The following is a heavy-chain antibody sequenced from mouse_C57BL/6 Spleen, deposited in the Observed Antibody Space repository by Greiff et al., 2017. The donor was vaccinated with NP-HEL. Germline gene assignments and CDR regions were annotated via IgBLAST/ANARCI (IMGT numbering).Heavy chain of an antibody. CDR3: ARGDYEGHDMDY. Sequence: EVKLMESGPGLVHPSQSLSLTCSVTCYSIPSGYYWNWIRQFPGNKLEWMGYISYDGSNTYNPSLTNRISITRDTSKNKFFLKLNTVTTEDTDTYYCARGDYEGHDMDYWGKGTSVTVSS. D-gene: IGHD2-4*01. J-gene: IGHJ4*01. CDR1: CYSIPSGYY. CDR2: ISYDGSN. V-gene: IGHV3-6*01.